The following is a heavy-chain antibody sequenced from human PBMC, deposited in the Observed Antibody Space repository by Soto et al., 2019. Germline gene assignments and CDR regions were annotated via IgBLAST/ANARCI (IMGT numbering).Heavy chain of an antibody. CDR1: GFTFSNAW. D-gene: IGHD6-25*01. CDR2: IKSKTDGGTT. J-gene: IGHJ4*02. Sequence: GGSLRLSCAASGFTFSNAWMSWVRQAPGKGLEWVGRIKSKTDGGTTDYAAPVKGRFTISRDDSKNTLYLQMNSLKTEDTAVYYCTTDRGYNFFPFDYWGQGTLVTVSS. CDR3: TTDRGYNFFPFDY. V-gene: IGHV3-15*01.